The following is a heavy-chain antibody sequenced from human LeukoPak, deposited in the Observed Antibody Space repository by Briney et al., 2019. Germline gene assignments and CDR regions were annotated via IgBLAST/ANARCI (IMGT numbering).Heavy chain of an antibody. CDR2: INPNSGGT. CDR1: GYTFTGYY. Sequence: ASVKVSCKASGYTFTGYYMHWVRQAPGQGPEWMGWINPNSGGTNYAQKFQGRVTMTRDTSISTAYMELSRLRSDDTAVYYCARAPRHIVVVTSCFDYWGQGTLVTVSS. J-gene: IGHJ4*02. D-gene: IGHD2-21*02. CDR3: ARAPRHIVVVTSCFDY. V-gene: IGHV1-2*02.